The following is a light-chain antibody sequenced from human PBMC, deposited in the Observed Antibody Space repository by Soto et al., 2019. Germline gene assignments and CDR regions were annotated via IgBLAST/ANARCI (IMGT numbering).Light chain of an antibody. J-gene: IGLJ1*01. V-gene: IGLV2-14*03. CDR2: GGN. CDR1: SGDVGAYDF. Sequence: QSVLTQPASVSGSPGQSITISCTGTSGDVGAYDFVSWYQHHPGKAPRLLIYGGNNRPSGVPDRFSGSRSGTSASLDITGLQAEDEAAYFCQSYDMSLNNYVFGTGTKVTVL. CDR3: QSYDMSLNNYV.